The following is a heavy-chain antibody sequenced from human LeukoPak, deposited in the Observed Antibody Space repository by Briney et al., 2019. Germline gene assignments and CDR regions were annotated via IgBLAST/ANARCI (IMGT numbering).Heavy chain of an antibody. CDR3: AKDSGRWDLDY. J-gene: IGHJ4*02. V-gene: IGHV3-20*04. D-gene: IGHD3-10*01. Sequence: GGSLRLSCAASGFTFDDYGMSWVRQAPGKGLEWVSGINWNGGSTGYADSVKGRFTISRDNAKNSLYLQMNSLRAEDTAVYYCAKDSGRWDLDYWGQGTLVTVSS. CDR2: INWNGGST. CDR1: GFTFDDYG.